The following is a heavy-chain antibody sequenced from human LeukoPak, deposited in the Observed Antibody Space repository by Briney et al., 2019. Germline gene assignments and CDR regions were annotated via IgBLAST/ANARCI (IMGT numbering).Heavy chain of an antibody. CDR3: AREATYTGTFGMDV. J-gene: IGHJ4*02. CDR2: ISSSDNTI. Sequence: GGSLRLSCAASGFTFNSYEVNWVRQAPGKGLEWVSYISSSDNTIYYADSVKGRFTISRDNAKNSLYLQMNSLRAEDTAVYYCAREATYTGTFGMDVWGQGTLVTVSS. V-gene: IGHV3-48*03. D-gene: IGHD2/OR15-2a*01. CDR1: GFTFNSYE.